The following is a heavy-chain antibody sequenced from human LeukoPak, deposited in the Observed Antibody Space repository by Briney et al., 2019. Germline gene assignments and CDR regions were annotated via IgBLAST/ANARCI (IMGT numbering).Heavy chain of an antibody. V-gene: IGHV4-30-4*01. CDR2: IYYSGNI. CDR1: GGSISSGDYY. Sequence: SETLSLTCTVSGGSISSGDYYWSWIRQPPGKGLEWIGYIYYSGNIYYNPSLKSRVTISVDTSKKQFSLKLSSVTAADTAVYYCARDGTSGGLDYWGQGTLVTVSS. J-gene: IGHJ4*02. D-gene: IGHD6-19*01. CDR3: ARDGTSGGLDY.